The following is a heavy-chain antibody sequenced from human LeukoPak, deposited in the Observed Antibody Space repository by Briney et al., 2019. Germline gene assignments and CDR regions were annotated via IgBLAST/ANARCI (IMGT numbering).Heavy chain of an antibody. CDR1: GFTVSSNY. Sequence: GGSLRLSCAASGFTVSSNYMSWVRQAPGKGLEWVSVIYSGGSTYYAGSVKGRFTISRDNSKNTLYLQMNSLRAEDTAVYYCAKSSPPPLSYWGQGTLVTVSS. J-gene: IGHJ4*02. CDR3: AKSSPPPLSY. V-gene: IGHV3-53*01. CDR2: IYSGGST.